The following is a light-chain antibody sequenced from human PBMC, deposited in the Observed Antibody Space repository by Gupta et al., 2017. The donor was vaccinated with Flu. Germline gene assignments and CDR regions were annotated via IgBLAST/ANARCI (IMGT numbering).Light chain of an antibody. J-gene: IGKJ1*01. CDR3: HQYNSYSRT. Sequence: DIQMTQSPSTLSASVGDRVTITCRASQSISSWLAWYQQKPGKAPNLLVYKASNLESGVPSRFSGSGSGKEFTLTISSLQPDDFATYYCHQYNSYSRTFGQGTKVEIK. CDR1: QSISSW. CDR2: KAS. V-gene: IGKV1-5*03.